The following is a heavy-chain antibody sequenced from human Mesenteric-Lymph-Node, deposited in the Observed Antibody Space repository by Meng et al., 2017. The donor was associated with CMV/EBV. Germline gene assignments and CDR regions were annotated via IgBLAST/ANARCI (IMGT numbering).Heavy chain of an antibody. CDR3: TRDRGSRAYSGHHSPSYYYYYYGMDV. CDR1: GFTFSDYY. J-gene: IGHJ6*02. Sequence: GESLKISCAASGFTFSDYYMNGVRQAPGEGLDWVSSISDTSTISYADSVKGRFTISGDNAKSSLYLQVNSLRAEDTAVYYCTRDRGSRAYSGHHSPSYYYYYYGMDVWGQGTTVTVSS. D-gene: IGHD5-12*01. CDR2: ISDTSTI. V-gene: IGHV3-69-1*01.